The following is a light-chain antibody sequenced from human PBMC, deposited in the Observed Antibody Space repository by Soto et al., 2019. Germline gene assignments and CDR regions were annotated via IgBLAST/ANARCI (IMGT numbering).Light chain of an antibody. V-gene: IGKV3-20*01. Sequence: EVVLTQSPGTLSLSLGERATLSCRASQSVSSKYLAWYQQKSGQAPKLLVYGASSRDTGIPDRFSGSGSETDFTLTISGLEPDDFAVYYCQQYGRSPWTFGQGTMVEI. CDR2: GAS. J-gene: IGKJ1*01. CDR3: QQYGRSPWT. CDR1: QSVSSKY.